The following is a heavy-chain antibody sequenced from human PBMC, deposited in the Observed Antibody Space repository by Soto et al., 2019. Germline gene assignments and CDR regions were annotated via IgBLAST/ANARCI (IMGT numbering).Heavy chain of an antibody. D-gene: IGHD3-22*01. V-gene: IGHV4-34*01. Sequence: SETLSLTCAVYGGSFSGYYWSWIRQPPGKGLEWIGEINHSGSTNYNPSLKSRVTISVDTSKNQFSLKLSSVTAADTAVYYCAREGDRRYYYDSSGYYYGWFDPWGQGTLVTVSS. J-gene: IGHJ5*02. CDR3: AREGDRRYYYDSSGYYYGWFDP. CDR2: INHSGST. CDR1: GGSFSGYY.